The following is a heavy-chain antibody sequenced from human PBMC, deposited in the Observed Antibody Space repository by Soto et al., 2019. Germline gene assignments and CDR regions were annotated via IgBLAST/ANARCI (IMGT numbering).Heavy chain of an antibody. V-gene: IGHV3-23*01. J-gene: IGHJ4*02. CDR2: ISGSDGRT. Sequence: SLRLSCAASGFTFSSYAMSWVRQAPGKGLEWVSTISGSDGRTYSTDSVKGRFTISRDNSRNTAYLQMNSLRVEDTAVYYCAKGVSQYTPLALLDYRGRGTLVTVSS. D-gene: IGHD5-18*01. CDR3: AKGVSQYTPLALLDY. CDR1: GFTFSSYA.